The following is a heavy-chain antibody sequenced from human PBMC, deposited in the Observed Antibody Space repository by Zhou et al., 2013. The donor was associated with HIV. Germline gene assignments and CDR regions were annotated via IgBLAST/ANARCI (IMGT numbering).Heavy chain of an antibody. J-gene: IGHJ6*02. Sequence: QVQLVQSGAEVKRPGSSVKVSCKASGGTFRSYVISWVRQAPGQGLEWMGGVIPIFKTTNNARKFQGRVTITTDESTSTAYMELSSLRSEDTAVYYCARDGYSSSWYVDYYYYGMDVWGQGP. CDR1: GGTFRSYV. CDR2: VIPIFKTT. D-gene: IGHD6-13*01. CDR3: ARDGYSSSWYVDYYYYGMDV. V-gene: IGHV1-69*05.